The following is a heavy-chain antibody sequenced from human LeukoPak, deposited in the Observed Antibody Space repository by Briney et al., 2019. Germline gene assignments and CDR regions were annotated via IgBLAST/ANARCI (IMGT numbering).Heavy chain of an antibody. V-gene: IGHV3-48*04. D-gene: IGHD5-24*01. Sequence: GGSLRLSCAASGFTFSSYWMSWVRHAPGRGLEWVSHISGGGESTVYPDAVKGRFTISRDNAKNSLYLQMNSLRVEDTGVYYCARRSGRRYEYWGQGVLVTVSP. J-gene: IGHJ4*02. CDR3: ARRSGRRYEY. CDR2: ISGGGEST. CDR1: GFTFSSYW.